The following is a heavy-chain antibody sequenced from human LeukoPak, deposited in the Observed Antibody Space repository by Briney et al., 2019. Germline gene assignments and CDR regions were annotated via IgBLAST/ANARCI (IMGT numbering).Heavy chain of an antibody. Sequence: GGSLRLSCAASGFTFSSYWMSWVRQAPGKGLEWVANIKQDGSEKYYVDSVKGRFTISRDNAKNSLYLQMNSLRAEDTAVYYCARTSSIAARRPFDYWGQGTLVTVSS. CDR3: ARTSSIAARRPFDY. CDR1: GFTFSSYW. V-gene: IGHV3-7*01. J-gene: IGHJ4*02. CDR2: IKQDGSEK. D-gene: IGHD6-6*01.